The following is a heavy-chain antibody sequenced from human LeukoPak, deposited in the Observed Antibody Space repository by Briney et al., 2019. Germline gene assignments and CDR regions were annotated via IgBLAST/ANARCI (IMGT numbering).Heavy chain of an antibody. D-gene: IGHD3-10*01. V-gene: IGHV4-34*01. CDR2: INHSGST. Sequence: SETLSLTCTFYGGSFSSYYWSWVRQPPGKGLEWIGEINHSGSTTYNPSLKSRVTISVDTSKNQFPLKLSSVTAADTAVYYCARRRITMVRGVRLLFNYFDYWGQGTLVTVSS. CDR3: ARRRITMVRGVRLLFNYFDY. J-gene: IGHJ4*02. CDR1: GGSFSSYY.